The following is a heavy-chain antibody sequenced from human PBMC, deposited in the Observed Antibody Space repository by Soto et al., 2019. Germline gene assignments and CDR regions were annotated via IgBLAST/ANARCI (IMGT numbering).Heavy chain of an antibody. D-gene: IGHD4-17*01. V-gene: IGHV3-21*01. J-gene: IGHJ5*02. CDR3: AAGKKHTTGWDYGDYSGRHWFDP. CDR1: GFTFSSYS. Sequence: PGGSLRLSCAASGFTFSSYSMNWVRQAPGKGLEWVSSISSSSSYIYYADSVKGRFTISRDNAKNSLYLQMNSLRAEDTAVYYCAAGKKHTTGWDYGDYSGRHWFDPWGQGTLVTVSS. CDR2: ISSSSSYI.